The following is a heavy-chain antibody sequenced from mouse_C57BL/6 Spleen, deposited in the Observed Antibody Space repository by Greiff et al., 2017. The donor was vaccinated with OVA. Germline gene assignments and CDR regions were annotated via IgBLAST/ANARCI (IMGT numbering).Heavy chain of an antibody. CDR1: GYTFTDYY. V-gene: IGHV1-19*01. J-gene: IGHJ2*01. D-gene: IGHD1-1*01. CDR2: INPYNGGT. CDR3: AKRRDYYEGVYFDY. Sequence: EVQLQESGPVLVKPGASVKMSCKASGYTFTDYYMNWVKQSHGKSLEWIGVINPYNGGTSYNQKFKGKATLTVDKSSSTAYMELNSLTSEDSAVYYWAKRRDYYEGVYFDYWGQGTTLTVSS.